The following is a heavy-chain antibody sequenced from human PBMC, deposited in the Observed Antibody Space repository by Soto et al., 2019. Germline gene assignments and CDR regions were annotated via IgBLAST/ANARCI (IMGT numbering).Heavy chain of an antibody. D-gene: IGHD2-15*01. CDR1: GYTFTSYG. Sequence: GASVKVSCKASGYTFTSYGISWVRQAPGQGLEWMGWISAYNGNTNYAQKLQGRVTMTTDTSTSTAYMELRSLRSDDTAVYYCARDHGQGSRYYYYMDVWGKGTTVTVSS. V-gene: IGHV1-18*01. J-gene: IGHJ6*03. CDR2: ISAYNGNT. CDR3: ARDHGQGSRYYYYMDV.